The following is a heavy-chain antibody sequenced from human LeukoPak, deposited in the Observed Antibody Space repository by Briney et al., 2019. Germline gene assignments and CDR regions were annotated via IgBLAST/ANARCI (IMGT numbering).Heavy chain of an antibody. Sequence: SETLSLTCTVSGRSISSGGSYWGWIRQNPGKGLEWIGYIYYSGSTYYNPSLKSRVTISVDTSKNQFSLKLSSVTAADTAVDYCAGAALLWFGAEDYWGQGTLVTVSS. D-gene: IGHD3-10*01. V-gene: IGHV4-31*03. J-gene: IGHJ4*02. CDR2: IYYSGST. CDR3: AGAALLWFGAEDY. CDR1: GRSISSGGSY.